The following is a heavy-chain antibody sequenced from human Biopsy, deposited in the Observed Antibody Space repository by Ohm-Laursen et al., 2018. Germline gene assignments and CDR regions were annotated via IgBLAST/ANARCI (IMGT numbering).Heavy chain of an antibody. V-gene: IGHV1-46*01. Sequence: GSSVKVSCKTSGYTFTTYYIHWVRQAPGQGLEWMGIINPGGNSTAYTQNFQGRVTMTWDTPTTTVYMELSSLRSEDTAVYYCALASFDYWGQGTLVTVPS. CDR2: INPGGNST. CDR1: GYTFTTYY. J-gene: IGHJ4*02. CDR3: ALASFDY.